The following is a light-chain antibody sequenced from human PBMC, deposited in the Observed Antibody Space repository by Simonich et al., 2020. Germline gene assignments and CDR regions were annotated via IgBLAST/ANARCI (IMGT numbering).Light chain of an antibody. V-gene: IGLV6-57*03. CDR1: SGSIASNY. Sequence: NFMLTQPHSVSESPGKTVTISCTRSSGSIASNYVQWYQKPPGSAPTPVITEDNQRPQGVPERFTGSIDSSSNSASLTISGLKTEDEADDYCQSYDSSNHRGVFGGGTKLTVL. CDR3: QSYDSSNHRGV. J-gene: IGLJ2*01. CDR2: EDN.